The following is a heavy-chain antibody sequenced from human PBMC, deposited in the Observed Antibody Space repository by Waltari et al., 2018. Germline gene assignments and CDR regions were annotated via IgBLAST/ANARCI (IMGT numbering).Heavy chain of an antibody. V-gene: IGHV4-38-2*02. CDR3: ARDHYCSGGACYPGGSAFDI. J-gene: IGHJ3*02. D-gene: IGHD2-15*01. CDR2: IYHSGST. CDR1: GYSISSGYY. Sequence: QVQLQESGPGLVKPSETLSLTCAVSGYSISSGYYWGWIRQPPGKGLEWIGSIYHSGSTYYNPSLKSRVTISVDTSNNQFSLKLSSVTAADTAVYYCARDHYCSGGACYPGGSAFDIWGQGTMVTVSS.